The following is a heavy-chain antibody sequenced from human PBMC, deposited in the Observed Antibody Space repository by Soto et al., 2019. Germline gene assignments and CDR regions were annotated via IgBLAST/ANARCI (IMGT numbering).Heavy chain of an antibody. V-gene: IGHV3-30*18. Sequence: QVQVVESGGGVVQPGTSLRLSCVASRFSFKSYGMHWVRQAPGKGLEWVALISNDGSNRYYEDSVKGRFTVSRDNSKNTVSLQMNSLRPEDTALYYCAKAIYDTGVDDYWGQGTHVIVSS. CDR2: ISNDGSNR. D-gene: IGHD7-27*01. CDR3: AKAIYDTGVDDY. CDR1: RFSFKSYG. J-gene: IGHJ4*02.